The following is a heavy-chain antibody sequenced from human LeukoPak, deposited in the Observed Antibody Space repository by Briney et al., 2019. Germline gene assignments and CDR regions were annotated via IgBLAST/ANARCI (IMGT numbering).Heavy chain of an antibody. Sequence: AGGSLRLSCAASGFTFRTYAMSWVRQAPGKGLEWVSAISGSGGSTYYADSVEGRFTISRDNSKNTLYLQMNSLRAEDTAVYYCAKDLALGRHWWELPEDHYWGQGTLVTVSS. CDR1: GFTFRTYA. CDR3: AKDLALGRHWWELPEDHY. CDR2: ISGSGGST. D-gene: IGHD1-26*01. J-gene: IGHJ4*02. V-gene: IGHV3-23*01.